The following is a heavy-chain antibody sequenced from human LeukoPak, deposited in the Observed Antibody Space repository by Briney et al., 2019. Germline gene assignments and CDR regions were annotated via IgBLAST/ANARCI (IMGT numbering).Heavy chain of an antibody. Sequence: SQTLSLTCAVSGGSISSGGYSWSWIRQPPGKGLEWIGYIYHSGSTYYNPSLKSRVTISVDRSKNQFSLKLSSVTAADTAVYYCATSNDYGGRFDLWGRGTLVTVSS. CDR1: GGSISSGGYS. D-gene: IGHD4-23*01. CDR3: ATSNDYGGRFDL. CDR2: IYHSGST. V-gene: IGHV4-30-2*01. J-gene: IGHJ2*01.